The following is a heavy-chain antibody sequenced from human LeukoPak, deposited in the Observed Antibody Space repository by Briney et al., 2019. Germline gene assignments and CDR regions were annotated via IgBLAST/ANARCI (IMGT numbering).Heavy chain of an antibody. Sequence: SETLSLTCTVSGGSISSSSYYWGWIRQPPGKGLEWIGSIYYSGSTYYNPSLKSRVTISVDTSKNQFSLKLSSVTAADTAVYYCAGYGDYGPHYGMDVWGQGTTVTVSS. V-gene: IGHV4-39*01. CDR2: IYYSGST. J-gene: IGHJ6*02. CDR3: AGYGDYGPHYGMDV. CDR1: GGSISSSSYY. D-gene: IGHD4-17*01.